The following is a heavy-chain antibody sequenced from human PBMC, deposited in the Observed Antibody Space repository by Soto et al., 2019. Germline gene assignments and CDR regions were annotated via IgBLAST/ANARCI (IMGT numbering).Heavy chain of an antibody. V-gene: IGHV4-39*01. Sequence: QLQLQESGPGLVKPSETLSLTCTVSGASIRSTTYYWGWIRQPPGKGLEWIASIYYSGNTYYSPSLRGRVNISIDMSKNQFSLTLSSVTAADTAVYYCATHNWDLDPWGQGTLVTVSS. CDR2: IYYSGNT. CDR3: ATHNWDLDP. D-gene: IGHD1-7*01. CDR1: GASIRSTTYY. J-gene: IGHJ1*01.